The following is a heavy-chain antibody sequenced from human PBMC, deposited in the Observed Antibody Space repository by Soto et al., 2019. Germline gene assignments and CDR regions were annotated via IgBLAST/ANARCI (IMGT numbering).Heavy chain of an antibody. D-gene: IGHD2-15*01. V-gene: IGHV3-53*01. Sequence: VQLVESGGGLIQPGGSLRLSCAASGFTVSSNYMSWVRQAPGKGLEWVSVIYTGGSTYYADSVKGRFTISRDNSKTTLYLQMNSLSAEDTAVYYCAGGYCSGGSCFPNWFDPWGQGTQVTVSS. CDR1: GFTVSSNY. J-gene: IGHJ5*02. CDR2: IYTGGST. CDR3: AGGYCSGGSCFPNWFDP.